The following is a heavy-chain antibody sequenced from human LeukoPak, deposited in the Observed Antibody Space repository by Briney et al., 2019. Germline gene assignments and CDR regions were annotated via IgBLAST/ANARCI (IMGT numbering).Heavy chain of an antibody. CDR3: VKDNLFRYAVFDY. CDR1: GFTFSNYA. J-gene: IGHJ4*02. D-gene: IGHD3-16*01. Sequence: GGSLRLSCAASGFTFSNYAMSWVRQAPGKGLEWVSGISRDSGTIVYAGSVKGRFTISRDNAKSSLFLQMNSLRTEDTALYYCVKDNLFRYAVFDYWGQGTLVTVSP. V-gene: IGHV3-9*01. CDR2: ISRDSGTI.